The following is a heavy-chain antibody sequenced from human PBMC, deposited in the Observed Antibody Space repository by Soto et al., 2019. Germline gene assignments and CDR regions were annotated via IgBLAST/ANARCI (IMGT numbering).Heavy chain of an antibody. V-gene: IGHV3-33*01. CDR3: AREQIGVAGSTYDY. D-gene: IGHD6-19*01. CDR2: IWYDGSRT. J-gene: IGHJ4*02. Sequence: QVQLVESGGGVVQPGTSLRLSCAASGFTFSTYGRHWVRQAPGKGLDWVALIWYDGSRTHYAESVKGRFTISRDNSKNTLCLQMNILRAEDTAVYYGAREQIGVAGSTYDYWGQGTLVTVSS. CDR1: GFTFSTYG.